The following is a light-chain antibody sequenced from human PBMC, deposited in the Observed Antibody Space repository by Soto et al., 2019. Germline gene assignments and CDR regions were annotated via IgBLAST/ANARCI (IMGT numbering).Light chain of an antibody. V-gene: IGLV2-14*01. CDR1: SSDVGAYYY. CDR2: EVS. Sequence: QSALTQPASVSGSPGQSITISCTGTSSDVGAYYYVSRYQQRPGKAPKLMIYEVSNRPSGVSNRFSGSKSGNTASLSISGLQAEDEADYYCISYTTISTYVFGTGTKVTVL. J-gene: IGLJ1*01. CDR3: ISYTTISTYV.